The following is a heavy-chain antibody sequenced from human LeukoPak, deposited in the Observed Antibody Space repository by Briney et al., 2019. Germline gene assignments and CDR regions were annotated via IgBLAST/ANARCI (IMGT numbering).Heavy chain of an antibody. J-gene: IGHJ5*02. V-gene: IGHV3-23*01. Sequence: GGSLRLSCAASGFTFSRYNMSWVRQAPGKGLEWVSAISGSGGSTYYADSVKGRFTISRDNSKNTLYLQMNSLRAEDTAVYYCAKRSSRYRSNWFDPWGQGTLVTVSS. D-gene: IGHD1-26*01. CDR1: GFTFSRYN. CDR3: AKRSSRYRSNWFDP. CDR2: ISGSGGST.